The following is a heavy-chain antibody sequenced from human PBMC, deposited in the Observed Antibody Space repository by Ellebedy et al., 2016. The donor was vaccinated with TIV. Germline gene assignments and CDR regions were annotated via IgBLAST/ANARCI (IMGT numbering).Heavy chain of an antibody. CDR3: ARDRGDYDILKGYSGWFDP. D-gene: IGHD3-9*01. Sequence: MPSETLSLTCTVSGGSISSYYWSWIRQPPGQGLEWIGYIYYSGSTHYNPSLQSRVTISVDTSKNQFSLKLCFVTAADTAVYYCARDRGDYDILKGYSGWFDPWGQGTLVTVSS. V-gene: IGHV4-59*01. J-gene: IGHJ5*02. CDR1: GGSISSYY. CDR2: IYYSGST.